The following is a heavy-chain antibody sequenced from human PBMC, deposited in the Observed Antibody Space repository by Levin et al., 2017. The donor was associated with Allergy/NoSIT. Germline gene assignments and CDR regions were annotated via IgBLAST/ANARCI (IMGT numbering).Heavy chain of an antibody. D-gene: IGHD2-21*02. CDR2: IWYDGSNK. Sequence: GESLKISCAASGFTFSSYGMHWVRQAPGKGLEWVAVIWYDGSNKYYADSVKGRFTISRDNSKNTLYLQMNSLRAEDTAVYYCARGEHIVVVTEQNAFDIWGQGTMVTVSS. J-gene: IGHJ3*02. V-gene: IGHV3-33*01. CDR3: ARGEHIVVVTEQNAFDI. CDR1: GFTFSSYG.